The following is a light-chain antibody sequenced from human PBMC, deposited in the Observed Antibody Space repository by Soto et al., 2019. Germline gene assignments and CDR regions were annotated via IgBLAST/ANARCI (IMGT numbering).Light chain of an antibody. V-gene: IGLV2-14*01. Sequence: QSALTQPASVSGSPGQSITISCTGTSSDVGGYNYVSWYQQHPGKAPKLMIYDVSNRPSGVSNRFSGSKSGNTASLTISGLPAEDEAYYYCSSDTSSSPYVFGTGTKLTVL. CDR3: SSDTSSSPYV. CDR1: SSDVGGYNY. J-gene: IGLJ1*01. CDR2: DVS.